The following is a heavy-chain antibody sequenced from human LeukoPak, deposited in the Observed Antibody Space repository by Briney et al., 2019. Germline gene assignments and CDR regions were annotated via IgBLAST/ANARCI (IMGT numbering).Heavy chain of an antibody. Sequence: AGTLSLTCTASGDSISTYYWSWIRQPPGRGLEWIGYIYYTGGTNYNPSLSGRVTMSVDTSKSQFSLKLTSVTAADTAFYYCARGTPGGGTFYPIDFWGQGTLVPVFS. CDR1: GDSISTYY. J-gene: IGHJ4*02. V-gene: IGHV4-59*01. CDR2: IYYTGGT. CDR3: ARGTPGGGTFYPIDF. D-gene: IGHD1-26*01.